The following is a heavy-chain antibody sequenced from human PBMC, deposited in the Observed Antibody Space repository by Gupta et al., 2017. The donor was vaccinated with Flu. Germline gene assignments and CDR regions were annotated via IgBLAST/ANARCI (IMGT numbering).Heavy chain of an antibody. CDR2: ISGGGDRT. V-gene: IGHV3-23*01. D-gene: IGHD3-10*01. CDR1: EFTFSIYG. J-gene: IGHJ2*01. Sequence: EVQLLESGGGLVQPGGSLRLSCAASEFTFSIYGMSWVRQAPGKGLGWVSAISGGGDRTYYADSVKGRFTISRDNSRKTLYLQMNSLRAEDTAVYYCAKPGRPTGDFWYFDLWGRGTLVTVSS. CDR3: AKPGRPTGDFWYFDL.